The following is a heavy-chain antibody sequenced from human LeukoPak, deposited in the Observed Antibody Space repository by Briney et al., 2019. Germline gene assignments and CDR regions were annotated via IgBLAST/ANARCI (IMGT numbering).Heavy chain of an antibody. J-gene: IGHJ4*02. D-gene: IGHD3-9*01. Sequence: PGGTLRLSCAASGFTFSSYGMSWVRQAPGKGLEWVSAISGSGGSTYYADSVKGRFTISRDNSKNTLYLQMNSLRAEDTAVYYCAKSLLRYFDWLATVDYWGQGTLVTVSS. CDR3: AKSLLRYFDWLATVDY. CDR2: ISGSGGST. CDR1: GFTFSSYG. V-gene: IGHV3-23*01.